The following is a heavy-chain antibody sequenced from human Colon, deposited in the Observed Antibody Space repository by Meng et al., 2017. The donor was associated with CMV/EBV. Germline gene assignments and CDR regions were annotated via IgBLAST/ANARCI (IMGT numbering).Heavy chain of an antibody. J-gene: IGHJ4*02. V-gene: IGHV5-51*01. CDR1: GGTFSSYA. D-gene: IGHD2-2*01. Sequence: KVSCKASGGTFSSYAINWVRQMPGKGLEWMGIIYPGDSDTRYSPSFQGQVTISADKSISTAYLQWSSLKASDTAMYYCARQYCSSTSCYEGNFDYWGQGTLVTVSS. CDR2: IYPGDSDT. CDR3: ARQYCSSTSCYEGNFDY.